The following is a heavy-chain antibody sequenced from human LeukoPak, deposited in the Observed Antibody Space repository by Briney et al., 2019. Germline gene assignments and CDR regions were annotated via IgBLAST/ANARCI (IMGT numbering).Heavy chain of an antibody. D-gene: IGHD5-18*01. Sequence: GAPLKISCKGSGYSFTSYWIGWVRQMPGKGLEWMGIIYSGDSDTRYSPSFQGQVTISADKSISTAYLQWSSLKASDTAVYYCARQGTAMVDYWGQGTLVTVSS. CDR3: ARQGTAMVDY. V-gene: IGHV5-51*01. CDR2: IYSGDSDT. CDR1: GYSFTSYW. J-gene: IGHJ4*02.